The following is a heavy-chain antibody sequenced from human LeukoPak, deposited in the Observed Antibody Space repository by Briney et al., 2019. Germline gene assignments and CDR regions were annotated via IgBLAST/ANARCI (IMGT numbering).Heavy chain of an antibody. CDR1: RYTFTSYD. Sequence: ASVKVSCKASRYTFTSYDINWVRQATGQGLEWMGWMNPNSGNTGYAQKFQGRVTMTRNTSISTAYMELSSLRSEDTAVYYCARGLHSGSYVDGWFDPWGQGTLVTVSS. V-gene: IGHV1-8*01. CDR3: ARGLHSGSYVDGWFDP. CDR2: MNPNSGNT. J-gene: IGHJ5*02. D-gene: IGHD1-26*01.